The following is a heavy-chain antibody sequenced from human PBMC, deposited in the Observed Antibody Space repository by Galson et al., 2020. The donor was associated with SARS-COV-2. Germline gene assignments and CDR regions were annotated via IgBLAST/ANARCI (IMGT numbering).Heavy chain of an antibody. CDR2: IYYSGST. CDR1: GGSISSSSYY. D-gene: IGHD3-16*02. J-gene: IGHJ6*02. Sequence: SETLSLTCTVSGGSISSSSYYWGWIRQPPGKGLEWIGSIYYSGSTYYNPSLKSRVTISVDTPKNQFSLKLSSVTAADTAVYYCASEYDYVCGSYRYPYYYYGMDVWGQGTTVTVSS. CDR3: ASEYDYVCGSYRYPYYYYGMDV. V-gene: IGHV4-39*01.